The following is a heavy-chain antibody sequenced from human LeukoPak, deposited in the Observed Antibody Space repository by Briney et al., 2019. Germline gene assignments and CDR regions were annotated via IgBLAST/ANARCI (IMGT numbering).Heavy chain of an antibody. J-gene: IGHJ5*02. D-gene: IGHD3-22*01. Sequence: GGSLRLSCAASGFTFNIYGMSWVRQAPGKGLEWVSSVGGGNDIHYADSVKGRFTGFRDDAKSTVYLQMNSLRAEDTAINFRAKDATPMNSIWDHFDPWGQGTLVTVSS. V-gene: IGHV3-23*01. CDR3: AKDATPMNSIWDHFDP. CDR2: VGGGNDI. CDR1: GFTFNIYG.